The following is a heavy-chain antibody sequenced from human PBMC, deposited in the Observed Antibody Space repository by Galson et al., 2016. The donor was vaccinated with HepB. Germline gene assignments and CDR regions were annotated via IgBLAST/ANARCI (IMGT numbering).Heavy chain of an antibody. CDR2: IWYDGGDK. CDR1: GFTFSSYG. Sequence: SLRLSCAASGFTFSSYGMHWVRQAPGKGLEWVALIWYDGGDKYYGDSVKGRFIISRDNSKNTLYLQMNSLRAEDTAVYYCAIGAIYFDILAGCPDYWGQGVLVTVSS. J-gene: IGHJ4*02. V-gene: IGHV3-33*01. D-gene: IGHD3-9*01. CDR3: AIGAIYFDILAGCPDY.